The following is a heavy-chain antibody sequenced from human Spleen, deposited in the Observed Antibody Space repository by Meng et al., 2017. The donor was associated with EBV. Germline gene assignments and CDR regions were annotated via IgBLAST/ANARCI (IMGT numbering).Heavy chain of an antibody. CDR1: GYNFPNYG. CDR2: ISASAYGGGT. J-gene: IGHJ4*02. CDR3: ARTNALDS. Sequence: QVHLVQSRPEVKKPGASVKVSCESSGYNFPNYGIIWVRQAPGQGLEWMGSISASAYGGGTKYAQKFQGRVTMTADTSTATAYLELRSLTYDDTAVYYCARTNALDSWGQGTLVTVSS. V-gene: IGHV1-18*01.